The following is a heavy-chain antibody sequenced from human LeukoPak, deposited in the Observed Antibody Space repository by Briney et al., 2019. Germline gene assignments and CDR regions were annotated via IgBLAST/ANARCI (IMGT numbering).Heavy chain of an antibody. J-gene: IGHJ6*03. Sequence: ASVKVSCKASGGTFSNFAISWVRQAPGQGLEWMGGIIPIFGSANYAQKFQGRVTITADESTSTAYMDLSSLRSEDTAVYYCARVAAEVVGVPGAIGFGWLRRDYYYIDDWGKGTTVTVSS. D-gene: IGHD2-2*02. V-gene: IGHV1-69*13. CDR3: ARVAAEVVGVPGAIGFGWLRRDYYYIDD. CDR2: IIPIFGSA. CDR1: GGTFSNFA.